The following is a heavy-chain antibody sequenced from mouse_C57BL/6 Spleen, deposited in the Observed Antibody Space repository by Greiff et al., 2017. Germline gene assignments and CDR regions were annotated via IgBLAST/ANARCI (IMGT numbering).Heavy chain of an antibody. D-gene: IGHD2-5*01. CDR1: GYTFTSYW. CDR2: IHPSDSDT. V-gene: IGHV1-74*01. J-gene: IGHJ1*03. CDR3: AIPAYYSNYEYFDV. Sequence: VQLQQPGAELVKPGASVKVSCKASGYTFTSYWMHWVKQRPGQGLEWIGRIHPSDSDTNYNQKFKGKATLTVDKSSSTAYMQLSSLTSEDSAVYYCAIPAYYSNYEYFDVWGTGTTVTVSS.